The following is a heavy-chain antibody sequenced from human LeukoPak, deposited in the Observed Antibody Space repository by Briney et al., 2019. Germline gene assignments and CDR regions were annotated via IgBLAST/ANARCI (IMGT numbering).Heavy chain of an antibody. D-gene: IGHD2-2*01. Sequence: GASVKACSKASGYTFTSYGISWVRQSPGQGLEWMGWISAYNGNTNYAQKLQGRVTMTTDTSTSTAYMELRSLRSDDTAVYYCARVYGIVVVRVYYYYGFDVWGQGTTVTVSS. CDR1: GYTFTSYG. V-gene: IGHV1-18*01. CDR2: ISAYNGNT. CDR3: ARVYGIVVVRVYYYYGFDV. J-gene: IGHJ6*02.